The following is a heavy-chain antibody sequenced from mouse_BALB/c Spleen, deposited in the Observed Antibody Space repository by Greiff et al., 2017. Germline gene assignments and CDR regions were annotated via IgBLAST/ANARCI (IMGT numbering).Heavy chain of an antibody. CDR2: ISDGGSYT. CDR3: ARDPYYSSSPFYAMDY. CDR1: GFTFSDYY. D-gene: IGHD1-1*01. Sequence: EVKLVESGGGLVKPGGSLKLSCAASGFTFSDYYMYWVRQTPEKRLEWVATISDGGSYTYYPDSVKGRFTISRDNAKNNLYLQMSSLKSEDTAMYYCARDPYYSSSPFYAMDYWGQGTSVTVSS. V-gene: IGHV5-4*02. J-gene: IGHJ4*01.